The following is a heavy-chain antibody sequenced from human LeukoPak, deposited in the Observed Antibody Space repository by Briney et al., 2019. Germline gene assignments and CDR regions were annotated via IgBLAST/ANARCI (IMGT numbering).Heavy chain of an antibody. J-gene: IGHJ4*02. CDR3: ARDGSRGNLVTAPDF. V-gene: IGHV3-30*04. D-gene: IGHD2-21*02. CDR2: ISYDGSNK. CDR1: GFTFSSYA. Sequence: GGSLRLSCAASGFTFSSYAMHWVRQAPGKGLEWVAVISYDGSNKYYADSVKGRFTISRDNSKNTLYLQMNSLRAEDTAVYYCARDGSRGNLVTAPDFWGQGTLVTVSS.